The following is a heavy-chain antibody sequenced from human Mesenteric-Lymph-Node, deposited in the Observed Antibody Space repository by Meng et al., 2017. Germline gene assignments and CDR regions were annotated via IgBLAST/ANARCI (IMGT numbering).Heavy chain of an antibody. V-gene: IGHV4-61*01. CDR1: GYSIRSGYH. CDR3: AGDTVVSNYGMDA. D-gene: IGHD4-23*01. J-gene: IGHJ6*02. Sequence: GSLRLSCIVSGYSIRSGYHWGWIRQPPGKGLEWIGYIYYSGSTNYNPSLTSRVTISVDTSKNQFSLKLSSVTAADTAVYYCAGDTVVSNYGMDAWGQGTMVTVSS. CDR2: IYYSGST.